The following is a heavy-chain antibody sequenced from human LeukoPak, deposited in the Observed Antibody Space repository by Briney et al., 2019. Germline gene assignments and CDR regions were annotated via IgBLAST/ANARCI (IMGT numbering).Heavy chain of an antibody. CDR1: GFTFSSYS. V-gene: IGHV3-21*01. J-gene: IGHJ4*02. CDR3: ARDWFGGYCSGGSCYAFDY. D-gene: IGHD2-15*01. Sequence: GGSLRLSCAASGFTFSSYSMNWVRQAPGKGLEWVSSISSSSSYIYYADSVKGRFTISRDNAKNSLYLQMNSLRAEDTAVYYCARDWFGGYCSGGSCYAFDYWGQGTLVTVSS. CDR2: ISSSSSYI.